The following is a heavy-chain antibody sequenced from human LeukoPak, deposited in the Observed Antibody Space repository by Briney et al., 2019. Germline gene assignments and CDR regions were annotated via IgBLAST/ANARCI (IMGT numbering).Heavy chain of an antibody. V-gene: IGHV4-38-2*02. CDR3: ARSIYDFWSGYSHFDY. Sequence: PSETLSLTCTVSGYSISSGYYWGWIRQPPGKGLEWIGSIYYSGSTYYNPSLKSRVTISVDTSKNQFSLKLSSVTAADTAVYYCARSIYDFWSGYSHFDYWGQGTLVTVSS. CDR1: GYSISSGYY. D-gene: IGHD3-3*01. CDR2: IYYSGST. J-gene: IGHJ4*02.